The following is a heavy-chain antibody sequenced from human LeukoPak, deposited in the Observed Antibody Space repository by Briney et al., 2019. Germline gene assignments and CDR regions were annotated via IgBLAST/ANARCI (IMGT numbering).Heavy chain of an antibody. CDR3: AKDPRTTVTPWQFDP. CDR1: GFTFSSYA. D-gene: IGHD4-17*01. J-gene: IGHJ5*02. CDR2: ISGSGGST. V-gene: IGHV3-23*01. Sequence: GGSLRLSCAASGFTFSSYAMSWVRQAPGKGLGWVSAISGSGGSTYYADSVKGRFTISRDNSKNTLYLQMNSLRAEDTAVYYCAKDPRTTVTPWQFDPWGQGTLVTVSS.